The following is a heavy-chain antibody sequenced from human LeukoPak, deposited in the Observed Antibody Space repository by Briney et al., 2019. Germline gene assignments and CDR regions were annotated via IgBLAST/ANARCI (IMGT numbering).Heavy chain of an antibody. CDR2: IYYSGST. V-gene: IGHV4-61*01. D-gene: IGHD3-22*01. CDR3: GRAQYYDCSGYPAPDY. Sequence: SETLSLTCTVSGGSVSSGSYYWSWIRQPPGKGLEWIGYIYYSGSTNYNPSLKSRVTISVDTSKNQFSLKLSSVTAADTAVYYCGRAQYYDCSGYPAPDYWGQGTPVTVSS. CDR1: GGSVSSGSYY. J-gene: IGHJ4*02.